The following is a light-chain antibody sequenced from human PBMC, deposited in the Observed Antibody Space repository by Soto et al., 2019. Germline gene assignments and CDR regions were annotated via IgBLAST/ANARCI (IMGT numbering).Light chain of an antibody. CDR2: DAS. Sequence: EIVLTQSPATLSLSPGERATLSCRASQSVGTYLAWYQQRPDQPPRLLIYDASNRATGIPARFSGSGSGTDFTLNISSLEPEDFAFYYCQQRSNWPGTFGGGTKVDIK. V-gene: IGKV3-11*01. CDR1: QSVGTY. CDR3: QQRSNWPGT. J-gene: IGKJ4*01.